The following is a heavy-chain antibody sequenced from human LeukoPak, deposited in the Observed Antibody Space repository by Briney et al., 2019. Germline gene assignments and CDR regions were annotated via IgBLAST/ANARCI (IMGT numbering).Heavy chain of an antibody. CDR1: GSTFSSNT. J-gene: IGHJ4*02. D-gene: IGHD1-26*01. CDR3: ARAHRPLVGPTLYYFDY. V-gene: IGHV3-30*04. Sequence: GGSLRLSCAASGSTFSSNTMHWVRQAPGKGLEWVAIISYDGSNKYYADSVKGRFTISRDNSKNTLYLQMSSLRADDTAVYYCARAHRPLVGPTLYYFDYWGQGTLVTVSS. CDR2: ISYDGSNK.